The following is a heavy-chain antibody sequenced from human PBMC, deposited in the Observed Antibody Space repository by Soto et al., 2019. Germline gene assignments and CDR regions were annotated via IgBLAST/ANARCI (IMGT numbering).Heavy chain of an antibody. V-gene: IGHV4-59*11. J-gene: IGHJ5*02. CDR2: VYASGTT. CDR3: ARESTFWLDP. D-gene: IGHD4-4*01. Sequence: QVQLQESGPGLVKPSETLSLTCTVSGASITSHYWSWIRQPPGKGLEWIGYVYASGTTTYNPSLKGRVTISIDTSNNHCSLNLRSVTAADTAVYYCARESTFWLDPWGHGTLVTVSS. CDR1: GASITSHY.